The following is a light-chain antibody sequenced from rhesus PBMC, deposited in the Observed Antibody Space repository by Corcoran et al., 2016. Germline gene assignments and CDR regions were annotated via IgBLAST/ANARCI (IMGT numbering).Light chain of an antibody. Sequence: DIQMTQSPSSLSAFVGDRVTITCRASENVTNYLNWYHQKPWKAPEFLIYRASTLQTGVPSRLTGSGSGIVCLLTICSLQPEDVVTYYCQHGYGTPFTFGPGTKLDIK. CDR3: QHGYGTPFT. CDR1: ENVTNY. J-gene: IGKJ3*01. CDR2: RAS. V-gene: IGKV1-74*01.